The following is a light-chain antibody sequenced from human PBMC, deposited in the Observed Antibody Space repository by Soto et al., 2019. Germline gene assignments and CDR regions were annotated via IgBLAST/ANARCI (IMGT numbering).Light chain of an antibody. V-gene: IGKV4-1*01. Sequence: DIVMTQSPDSLAVSLGERATINCKSSQSVFHSSFNKNFLAWYQQKPGQPPKLLIYWASDRKSGVPDRFSGSGSGTDFTLTISSLQAEDVAVYYCQQYYAIPFTFGPGTEVDVK. J-gene: IGKJ3*01. CDR2: WAS. CDR1: QSVFHSSFNKNF. CDR3: QQYYAIPFT.